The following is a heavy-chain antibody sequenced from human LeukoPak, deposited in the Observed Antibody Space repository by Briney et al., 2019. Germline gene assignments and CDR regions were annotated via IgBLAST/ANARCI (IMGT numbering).Heavy chain of an antibody. CDR2: IDWDDDK. CDR3: ARILSGRIQLWTYFDY. J-gene: IGHJ4*02. D-gene: IGHD5-18*01. CDR1: GFSLSTSGVG. Sequence: SGPTLVKPTQTLTLTCTFSGFSLSTSGVGVGWIRQPPGKALEWLARIDWDDDKYYSTSLKTRLTISKDTSKNQVVLTMTNMDPVDTATYYCARILSGRIQLWTYFDYWGQGTLVTVSS. V-gene: IGHV2-70*11.